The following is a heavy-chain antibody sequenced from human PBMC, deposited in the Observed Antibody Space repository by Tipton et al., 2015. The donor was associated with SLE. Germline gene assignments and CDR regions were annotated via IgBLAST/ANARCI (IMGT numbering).Heavy chain of an antibody. V-gene: IGHV4-39*07. CDR1: GVSITRSDYY. J-gene: IGHJ4*02. CDR3: ARRRAGARARYYDN. CDR2: IYYSSGTK. D-gene: IGHD1-26*01. Sequence: LRLSCTVSGVSITRSDYYWAWIRPPPGEGMQWIGNIYYSSGTKYYNPSLRGRVTVSLDTTKNQFSLTLNSVTAADTAVYYCARRRAGARARYYDNWGQGTLVTVSS.